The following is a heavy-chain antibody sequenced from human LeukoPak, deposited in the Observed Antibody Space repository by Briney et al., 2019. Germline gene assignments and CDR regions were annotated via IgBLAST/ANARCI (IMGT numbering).Heavy chain of an antibody. D-gene: IGHD5-18*01. CDR2: ITSSSTTI. CDR1: GFTFTNYN. V-gene: IGHV3-48*02. CDR3: ARGHTSMGRTFDY. J-gene: IGHJ4*02. Sequence: GGSLRLSCAASGFTFTNYNMNWVRQAPGKGLEWVSYITSSSTTIYFADSVKGRFTISRDNAKNSLYLQMNSLGDEDTAVYYCARGHTSMGRTFDYWGQGTLVTVSS.